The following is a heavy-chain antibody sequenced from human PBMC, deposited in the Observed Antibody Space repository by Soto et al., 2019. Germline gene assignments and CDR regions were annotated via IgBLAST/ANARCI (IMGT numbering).Heavy chain of an antibody. CDR1: GGSFSCYY. CDR2: INHSGST. V-gene: IGHV4-34*01. Sequence: PSETLSLTCAVYGGSFSCYYWSWIRQPPGKGLEWIGEINHSGSTNYNPSLKSRVTISVDTSKNQFSLKLSSVTAADTAVYYCARTRIAARLYYYYYMDVWGKGTTVTVSS. CDR3: ARTRIAARLYYYYYMDV. J-gene: IGHJ6*03. D-gene: IGHD6-6*01.